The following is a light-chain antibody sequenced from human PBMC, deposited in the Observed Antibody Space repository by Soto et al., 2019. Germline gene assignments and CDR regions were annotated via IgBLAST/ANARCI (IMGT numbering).Light chain of an antibody. CDR2: KAS. CDR3: QQDNSYPYT. CDR1: QSISSR. V-gene: IGKV1-5*03. Sequence: DLPMTQSPSTLSASVGARVTITCRASQSISSRLAWYQQKPGKAPKLLIYKASSLESGVPSRFSGRGSGTEFTLTISSLQPDDFATYYCQQDNSYPYTFGQGTKREIK. J-gene: IGKJ2*01.